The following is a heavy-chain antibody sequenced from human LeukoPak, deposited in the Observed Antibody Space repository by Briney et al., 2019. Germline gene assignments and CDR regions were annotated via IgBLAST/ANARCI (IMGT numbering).Heavy chain of an antibody. D-gene: IGHD2-21*02. CDR1: GGSISSSSYY. Sequence: SETLSLTCTVSGGSISSSSYYWGWIRQPPGKGLEWIGSIYYSGSTYYNPSLKSRVTISVDTSKNQFSLKLSSVTAADTAVYYCARLVFDSNPTAYYYYMDVWGKGTTVTVSS. J-gene: IGHJ6*03. CDR2: IYYSGST. CDR3: ARLVFDSNPTAYYYYMDV. V-gene: IGHV4-39*07.